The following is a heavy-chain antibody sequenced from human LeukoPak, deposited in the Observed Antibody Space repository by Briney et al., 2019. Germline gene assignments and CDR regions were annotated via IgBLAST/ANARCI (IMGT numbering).Heavy chain of an antibody. CDR2: IIPMYGTT. V-gene: IGHV1-69*06. CDR1: GGTFNSYA. J-gene: IGHJ4*02. D-gene: IGHD2-21*01. Sequence: SAKVSCKASGGTFNSYAISWVRQAPGQGLEWMGRIIPMYGTTNYAQRFRGRVTISADKSTSTAYMELSSLTSEDTAVYYCASGTHIYRGPNFFFDYWGQGTLVTVSS. CDR3: ASGTHIYRGPNFFFDY.